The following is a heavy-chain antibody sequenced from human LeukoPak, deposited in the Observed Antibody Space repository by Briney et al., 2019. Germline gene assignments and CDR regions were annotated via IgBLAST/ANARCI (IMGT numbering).Heavy chain of an antibody. CDR1: SYSISSGYY. CDR3: ATYYYDGTGYYYRAFHI. V-gene: IGHV4-38-2*01. D-gene: IGHD3-22*01. J-gene: IGHJ3*02. CDR2: IYHSGST. Sequence: PSETLSLTCAVSSYSISSGYYWGWIRPPPGKGREWIGIIYHSGSTYYSPSVESRVTISVEKSKNNFSLKLSSVPAADTAVYYCATYYYDGTGYYYRAFHIWGQGTMVTVSS.